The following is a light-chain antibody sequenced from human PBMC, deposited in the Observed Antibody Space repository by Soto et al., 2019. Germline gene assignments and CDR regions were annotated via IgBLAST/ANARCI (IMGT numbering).Light chain of an antibody. V-gene: IGKV3-20*01. CDR3: QQYGNSPPVT. CDR1: QSVTSDY. J-gene: IGKJ4*01. CDR2: GAS. Sequence: VLTQSSRSLSLSPGHSATLSCRAIQSVTSDYLAWYQQKPGQAPRLLIYGASIRATGIPDRFSGSGSGTDFTLTISRLEPEDFAMYHCQQYGNSPPVTFGGGTKVDIK.